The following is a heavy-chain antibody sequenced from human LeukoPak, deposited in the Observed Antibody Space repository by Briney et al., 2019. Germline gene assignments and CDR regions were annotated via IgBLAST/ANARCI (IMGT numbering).Heavy chain of an antibody. CDR3: ARDGLLKPYYDFWSGYHGLDY. D-gene: IGHD3-3*01. CDR2: ISGSGGST. CDR1: GFIFDDYG. J-gene: IGHJ4*02. Sequence: GGSLRLSCAASGFIFDDYGMSWVRQVPGKGLEWVSAISGSGGSTYYADSVKGRFTISRDNSKNTLYLQMNSLRAEDTAVYYCARDGLLKPYYDFWSGYHGLDYWGQGTLVTVSS. V-gene: IGHV3-23*01.